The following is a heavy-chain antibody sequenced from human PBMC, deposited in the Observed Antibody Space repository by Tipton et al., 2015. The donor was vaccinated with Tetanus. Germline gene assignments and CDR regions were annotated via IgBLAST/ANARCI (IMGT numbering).Heavy chain of an antibody. CDR3: ARGLRQDFWSGYYLYGMDV. J-gene: IGHJ6*02. CDR2: INRSGST. Sequence: TLSLTCAVYGGSFSGYYWSWIRQPPGKGLEWIGEINRSGSTTYNPSLKSRVTISVDTSKNQFSLKLSSVTAADTAVYYCARGLRQDFWSGYYLYGMDVWGQGTTVTVSS. CDR1: GGSFSGYY. D-gene: IGHD3-3*01. V-gene: IGHV4-34*01.